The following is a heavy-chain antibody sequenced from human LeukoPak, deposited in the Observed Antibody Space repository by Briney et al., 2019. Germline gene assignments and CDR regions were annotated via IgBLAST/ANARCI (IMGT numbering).Heavy chain of an antibody. V-gene: IGHV4-59*01. Sequence: SETLSLTCTVSGGSISSYYWSWIRQPAGKGLEWIGYIYYSGSTNYNPSLKSRVTISVDTSKNQFSLKLSSVTAADTAVYYCARAGYYGSGSYSELDYWGQGTLVTVSS. CDR3: ARAGYYGSGSYSELDY. CDR1: GGSISSYY. D-gene: IGHD3-10*01. CDR2: IYYSGST. J-gene: IGHJ4*02.